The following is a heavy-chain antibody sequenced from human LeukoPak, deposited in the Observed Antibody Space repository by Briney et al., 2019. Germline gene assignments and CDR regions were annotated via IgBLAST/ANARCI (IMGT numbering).Heavy chain of an antibody. D-gene: IGHD1-1*01. Sequence: SVKVSCKASGGTFSSYAISWVRQAPGQGLEWMGGNIPIFGTANYAQKFQGRVTITTDESTSTAYMELSSLRSEDTAVYYCARGTTSHYYYYYMDVWGKGTTVTVSS. J-gene: IGHJ6*03. CDR1: GGTFSSYA. CDR3: ARGTTSHYYYYYMDV. CDR2: NIPIFGTA. V-gene: IGHV1-69*05.